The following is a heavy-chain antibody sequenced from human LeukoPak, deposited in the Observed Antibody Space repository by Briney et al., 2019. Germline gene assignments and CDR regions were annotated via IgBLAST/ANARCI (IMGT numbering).Heavy chain of an antibody. CDR2: IDPSDSYT. J-gene: IGHJ2*01. D-gene: IGHD4-17*01. V-gene: IGHV5-10-1*01. CDR3: ARTYGDYVPFDL. CDR1: GYSFTSYW. Sequence: GESLKISCKGSGYSFTSYWIGWVRQMPGKGLEWMGRIDPSDSYTNYSPSFQGHVTISADKSISTAYLQWSSLKASDTAMYYCARTYGDYVPFDLWGRGTLVTVSS.